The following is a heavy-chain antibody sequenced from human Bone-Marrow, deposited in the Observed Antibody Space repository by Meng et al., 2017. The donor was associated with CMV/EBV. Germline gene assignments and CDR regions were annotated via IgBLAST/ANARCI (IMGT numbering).Heavy chain of an antibody. CDR1: GFTVSSNY. Sequence: GGSLRLSCAASGFTVSSNYMSWVRQAPGKGLEWVSYISSSGITIHYADSVKGRFTISRDNAKNSLYLQMNSLRAEDTAVYYCARDFWSGYYWDTFDIWGQGTMVTVSS. V-gene: IGHV3-11*04. CDR2: ISSSGITI. CDR3: ARDFWSGYYWDTFDI. J-gene: IGHJ3*02. D-gene: IGHD3-3*01.